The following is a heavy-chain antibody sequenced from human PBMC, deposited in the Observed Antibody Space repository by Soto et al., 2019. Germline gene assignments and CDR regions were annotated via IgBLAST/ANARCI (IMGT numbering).Heavy chain of an antibody. Sequence: PGGSLRLSCAASGFTFSNYNMNWVRQAPGKGLEWVSYISSTGSTIYNADSVKGRFTVSRDNAKNSLYLQMNTLRAEHTGTYYCARGELGYCTTTTHIYSWCQGAVVTVSA. CDR3: ARGELGYCTTTTHIYS. J-gene: IGHJ4*02. CDR1: GFTFSNYN. D-gene: IGHD2-8*01. V-gene: IGHV3-48*03. CDR2: ISSTGSTI.